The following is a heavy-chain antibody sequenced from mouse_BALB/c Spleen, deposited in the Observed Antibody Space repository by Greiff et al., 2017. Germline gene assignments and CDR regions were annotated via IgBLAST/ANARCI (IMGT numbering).Heavy chain of an antibody. CDR3: VRDDHYGRYFDV. Sequence: GGGLVQPKGSLKLSCAASGFTFNTNAMNWVRQAPGKGLEWVARIRSKSNNYATYYADSVKDRFTISRDDSQSMLYLQMNNLKTEDTAMYYCVRDDHYGRYFDVWGAGTTVTVSS. J-gene: IGHJ1*01. D-gene: IGHD1-2*01. CDR2: IRSKSNNYAT. CDR1: GFTFNTNA. V-gene: IGHV10S3*01.